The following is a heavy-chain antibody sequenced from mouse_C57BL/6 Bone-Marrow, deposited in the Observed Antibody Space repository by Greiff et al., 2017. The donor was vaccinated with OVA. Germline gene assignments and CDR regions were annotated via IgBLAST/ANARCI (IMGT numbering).Heavy chain of an antibody. D-gene: IGHD2-4*01. CDR1: GFTFSNYW. V-gene: IGHV6-3*01. CDR3: TVYYDYDGYYYDY. CDR2: IRLKSDNYAT. Sequence: DVKLVESGGGLVQPGGSMKLSCVASGFTFSNYWMNWVRQSPEKGLEWVAQIRLKSDNYATHYAESVKGKFTISRDESKSSVYLQMNNLRAEGTGIYYCTVYYDYDGYYYDYWGQGTTLTVSS. J-gene: IGHJ2*01.